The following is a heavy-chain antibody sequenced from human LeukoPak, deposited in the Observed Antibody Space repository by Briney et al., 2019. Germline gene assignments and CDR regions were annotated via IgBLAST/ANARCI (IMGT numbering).Heavy chain of an antibody. J-gene: IGHJ4*02. CDR2: IYTSGST. V-gene: IGHV4-61*02. Sequence: SQTLSLTCTVSGGSISSGSYYWSWIRQPAGKGLEWIGRIYTSGSTNYNPSLKSRVTISVDTSKNQFSLKLSSVTAADTAVYYCAREVVVLAIHDYWGQGTLVTVSS. CDR3: AREVVVLAIHDY. D-gene: IGHD2-21*01. CDR1: GGSISSGSYY.